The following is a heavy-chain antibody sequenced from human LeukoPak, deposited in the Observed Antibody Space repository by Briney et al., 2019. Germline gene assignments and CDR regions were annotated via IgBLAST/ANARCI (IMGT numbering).Heavy chain of an antibody. CDR1: GGTFSSYA. D-gene: IGHD2-2*01. V-gene: IGHV1-69*04. CDR2: IIPIFGIA. CDR3: ARDSQYCSSTSCPKWFDP. J-gene: IGHJ5*02. Sequence: SVTVSCKASGGTFSSYAISWVRQAPGQGLEWMGRIIPIFGIANYAQKFQGRVTITADKPTSTAYMELCGLRSEDTAVYYCARDSQYCSSTSCPKWFDPWGQGTLVTVSS.